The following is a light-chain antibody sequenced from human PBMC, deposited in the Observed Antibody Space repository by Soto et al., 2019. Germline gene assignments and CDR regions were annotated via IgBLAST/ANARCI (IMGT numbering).Light chain of an antibody. CDR2: GAS. V-gene: IGKV3-15*01. Sequence: EIVMTQSPATLSVSPGERATLSCRASQSVSSNLAWYQQKPGQAPRLLIYGASTRATGVPARFSGSGSGTEFTLTISILQSEYFAVYYCQQYSDWPLSFGGGTKVEIK. J-gene: IGKJ4*01. CDR1: QSVSSN. CDR3: QQYSDWPLS.